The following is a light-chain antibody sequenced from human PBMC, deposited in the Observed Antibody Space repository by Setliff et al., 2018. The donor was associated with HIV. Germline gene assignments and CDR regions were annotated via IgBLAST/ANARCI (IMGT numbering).Light chain of an antibody. CDR1: KIGRKS. Sequence: SSELTQPPSVSVAPGKTARITCGGNKIGRKSVHWYQQKPGQAPVLVVYDDSDQPSKISERFSGSKSGNMATLTINRVEAGDEADYYCQVWDNNGDFYVFGSGTKVTVL. J-gene: IGLJ1*01. CDR3: QVWDNNGDFYV. V-gene: IGLV3-21*03. CDR2: DDS.